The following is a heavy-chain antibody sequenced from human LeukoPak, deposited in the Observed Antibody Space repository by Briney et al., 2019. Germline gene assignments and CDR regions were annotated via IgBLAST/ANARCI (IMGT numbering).Heavy chain of an antibody. J-gene: IGHJ4*02. CDR1: GYTFTSYA. V-gene: IGHV7-4-1*02. Sequence: SVKDSCKAPGYTFTSYAMSWVRQAAGRGLEWMGWIKPDSGKLLYGDGLTGRFTFSLDTSISTVYLQMSSLKAEDTAVYYCARDQRGSSSWQPFDYWGQGTLVTVSS. D-gene: IGHD6-13*01. CDR2: IKPDSGKL. CDR3: ARDQRGSSSWQPFDY.